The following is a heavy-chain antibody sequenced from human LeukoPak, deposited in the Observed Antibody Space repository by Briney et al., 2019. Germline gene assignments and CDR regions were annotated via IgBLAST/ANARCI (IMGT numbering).Heavy chain of an antibody. D-gene: IGHD3-10*01. CDR2: ISSSSSYI. Sequence: GGSLRLSCAASDFTFRSYWMHWVRQAPGKGLVWVSSISSSSSYIYYADSVKGRFTISRDNAKNSLYLQMNSLRAEDTAVYYCARDLPMARGVDYWGQGTLVTVSS. J-gene: IGHJ4*02. CDR3: ARDLPMARGVDY. CDR1: DFTFRSYW. V-gene: IGHV3-21*01.